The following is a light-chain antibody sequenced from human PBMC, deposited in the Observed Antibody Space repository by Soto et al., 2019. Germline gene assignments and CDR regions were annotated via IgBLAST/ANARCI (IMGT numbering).Light chain of an antibody. Sequence: NVLTQSPGTLSLSPGERATLACRASESVSSRYLAWYQQKPGQAPRFLIYGASSRATGIPDRFSGSGSGTDFTLTISSLEPKDFAVYYCQQYGRSITFGGGTKVEIK. CDR1: ESVSSRY. CDR3: QQYGRSIT. J-gene: IGKJ4*01. V-gene: IGKV3-20*01. CDR2: GAS.